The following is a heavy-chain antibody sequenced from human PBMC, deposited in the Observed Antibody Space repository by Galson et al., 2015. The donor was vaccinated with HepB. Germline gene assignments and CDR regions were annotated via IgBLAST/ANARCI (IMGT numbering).Heavy chain of an antibody. V-gene: IGHV3-48*02. Sequence: SLRLSCAASGFTFSSYSMNWVRQAPGKGLEWVSYISSSSSTIYYADSVKGRFTISRDNAKNSLYLQMNSLRDEDTAVYYCARGRNGDYGEDYYYYGMDVWGQGTTVTVSS. CDR3: ARGRNGDYGEDYYYYGMDV. D-gene: IGHD4-17*01. J-gene: IGHJ6*02. CDR1: GFTFSSYS. CDR2: ISSSSSTI.